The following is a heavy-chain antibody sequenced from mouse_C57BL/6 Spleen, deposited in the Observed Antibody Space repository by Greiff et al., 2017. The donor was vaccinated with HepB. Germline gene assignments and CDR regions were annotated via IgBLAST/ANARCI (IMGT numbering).Heavy chain of an antibody. D-gene: IGHD2-1*01. V-gene: IGHV1-69*01. CDR3: ARSYYGNYDYAMDY. Sequence: QVHVKQPGAELVMPGASVKLSCKASGYTFTSYWMHWVKQRPGQGLEWIGEIDPSDSYTNYNQKFKGKSTLTVDKSSSTAYMQLSSLTSEDSAVYYCARSYYGNYDYAMDYWGQGTSVTVSS. CDR1: GYTFTSYW. CDR2: IDPSDSYT. J-gene: IGHJ4*01.